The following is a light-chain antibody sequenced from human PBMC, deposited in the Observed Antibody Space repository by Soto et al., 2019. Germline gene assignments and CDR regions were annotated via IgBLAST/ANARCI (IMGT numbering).Light chain of an antibody. CDR3: CSYARTSTYG. Sequence: QSALTQPASVSGSPGQSITISCTGTSSDVGSYNLVSWYQQHPGKANKLMIYEDNKRPSGVSNRFSVSKSGYTASLTISGLQAEDEADYYCCSYARTSTYGFGSGAKVTVL. J-gene: IGLJ1*01. CDR1: SSDVGSYNL. V-gene: IGLV2-23*01. CDR2: EDN.